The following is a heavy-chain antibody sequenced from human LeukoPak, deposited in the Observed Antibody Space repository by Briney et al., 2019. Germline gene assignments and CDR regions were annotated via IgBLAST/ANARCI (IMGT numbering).Heavy chain of an antibody. V-gene: IGHV4-31*03. CDR2: IFYSGRT. D-gene: IGHD5-18*01. Sequence: PSQTLSLTCTVSGVSISSGSYYWSWIRQHPGKGLEWIGYIFYSGRTFYNPSLKSRVNISIDTSKNQFSLKLSSVTAADTAVYYCARGFGGYSYGYPALDYWGQGTLVTVSS. CDR3: ARGFGGYSYGYPALDY. CDR1: GVSISSGSYY. J-gene: IGHJ4*02.